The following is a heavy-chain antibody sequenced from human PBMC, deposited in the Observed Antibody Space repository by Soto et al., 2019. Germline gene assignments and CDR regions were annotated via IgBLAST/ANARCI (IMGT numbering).Heavy chain of an antibody. CDR1: GYTFTSYG. J-gene: IGHJ5*02. CDR3: ERANIGLVVAGTNNNWLDP. V-gene: IGHV1-18*04. Sequence: ASVKASFKASGYTFTSYGISWVRQAPGQGLEWMGWISAYNGNTNYAQKLQGRVTMTTDTSTSTTYMELKSLRSDDTAGYYCERANIGLVVAGTNNNWLDPSVEGSWVTVCS. CDR2: ISAYNGNT. D-gene: IGHD2-15*01.